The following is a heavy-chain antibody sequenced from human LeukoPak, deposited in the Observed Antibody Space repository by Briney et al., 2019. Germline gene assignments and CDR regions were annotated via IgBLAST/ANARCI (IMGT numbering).Heavy chain of an antibody. Sequence: PGRSLRLSCAASGFTFDDYAMHWVRQAPGKGLEWVSGISWNSGYTGYADSLKGRFTISRDNARNSLYLQMNSLRAEDTALYYCAKDIRSSWYVAGMDVWAKGPRSPSP. CDR1: GFTFDDYA. D-gene: IGHD6-13*01. J-gene: IGHJ6*02. V-gene: IGHV3-9*01. CDR2: ISWNSGYT. CDR3: AKDIRSSWYVAGMDV.